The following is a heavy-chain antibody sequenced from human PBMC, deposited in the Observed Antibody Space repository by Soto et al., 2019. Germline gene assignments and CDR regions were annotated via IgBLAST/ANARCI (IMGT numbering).Heavy chain of an antibody. J-gene: IGHJ4*02. V-gene: IGHV3-30-3*01. CDR1: TFSSYA. CDR2: ISYDGSNK. CDR3: AREELVQYCFDY. Sequence: TFSSYAMHWARQAPGKGLEWVAIISYDGSNKYYADSVKGRFTISRDNSKNTLYLQMNSLRAEDTAVYYCAREELVQYCFDYWGQGTLVTVSS. D-gene: IGHD6-6*01.